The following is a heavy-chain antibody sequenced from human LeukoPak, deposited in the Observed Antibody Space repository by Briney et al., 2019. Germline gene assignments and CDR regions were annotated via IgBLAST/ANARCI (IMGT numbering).Heavy chain of an antibody. V-gene: IGHV3-23*01. CDR2: ISGSGGDT. CDR3: AKDLKEWELTIDY. Sequence: GGSLRLSCAASGFTFSNFLMTWVRQAPGKGPEWVSAISGSGGDTYYADSVKGRFTISRDNSKNTLYLQMNSLRAEDTAVYYCAKDLKEWELTIDYWGQGTLVTVSS. D-gene: IGHD1-26*01. J-gene: IGHJ4*02. CDR1: GFTFSNFL.